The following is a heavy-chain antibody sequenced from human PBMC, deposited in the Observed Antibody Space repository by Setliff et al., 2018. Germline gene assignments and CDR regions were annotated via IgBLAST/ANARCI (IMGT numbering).Heavy chain of an antibody. D-gene: IGHD3-3*01. CDR3: ASHPRVTIFGVVALDY. Sequence: KTSETLSLTCTVSGGPINSDRYYWGWIRQPPGKGLEWIGSMYSSGSTYYNPSLKSRVTISVDTSQNQFSLKLSSVTAADTAAYYCASHPRVTIFGVVALDYWGQGILVTVSS. J-gene: IGHJ4*02. CDR1: GGPINSDRYY. V-gene: IGHV4-39*01. CDR2: MYSSGST.